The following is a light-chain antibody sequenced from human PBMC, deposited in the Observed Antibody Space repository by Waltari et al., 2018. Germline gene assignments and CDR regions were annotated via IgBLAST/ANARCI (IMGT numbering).Light chain of an antibody. V-gene: IGKV1-6*01. CDR3: LQDYSYPWT. Sequence: AIQMTQSPSSLSASVGDRVTITCRASQGIRNDLGRYQQRPGKAPMLLIYDASSLQTGVPSRFSGSGSGTGFTLTISSLQPEDFGTYYCLQDYSYPWTFGQGTKVEVK. CDR2: DAS. J-gene: IGKJ1*01. CDR1: QGIRND.